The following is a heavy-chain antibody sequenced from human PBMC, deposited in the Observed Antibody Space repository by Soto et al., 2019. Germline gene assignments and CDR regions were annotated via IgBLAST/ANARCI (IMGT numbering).Heavy chain of an antibody. D-gene: IGHD2-15*01. CDR1: GYTFTIYY. CDR3: ARASASVHCSGGSCLSFDY. V-gene: IGHV1-46*03. CDR2: INPSGGST. J-gene: IGHJ4*02. Sequence: ASVHGSCKTSGYTFTIYYMRWVRQATGQGLEWMGIINPSGGSTSYAQKFQGRVTMTRDTSTSTVYMELSSLRSEDTAVYHCARASASVHCSGGSCLSFDYWGQGTLVTVSS.